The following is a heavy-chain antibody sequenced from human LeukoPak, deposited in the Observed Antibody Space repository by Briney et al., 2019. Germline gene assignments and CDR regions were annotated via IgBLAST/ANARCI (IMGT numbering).Heavy chain of an antibody. J-gene: IGHJ4*02. D-gene: IGHD3-16*01. V-gene: IGHV3-7*04. Sequence: PGGSLRLSCEASGFTFNKYWMTWMRQTPGKGLEWLGNINQDGRENYYLDSVKGRFTISRDNAKNSLYLQMTSLRADDTGVYFCMRDYVWGTSDPDYWGQGTLVTVSS. CDR2: INQDGREN. CDR1: GFTFNKYW. CDR3: MRDYVWGTSDPDY.